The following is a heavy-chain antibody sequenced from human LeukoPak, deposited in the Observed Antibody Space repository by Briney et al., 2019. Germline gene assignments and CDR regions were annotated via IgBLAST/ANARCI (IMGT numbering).Heavy chain of an antibody. D-gene: IGHD2-15*01. CDR2: INAYNGNT. CDR3: MRVPELPEF. CDR1: GYTFTNYG. J-gene: IGHJ4*02. V-gene: IGHV1-18*01. Sequence: ASVKFSCKAFGYTFTNYGINCVRQAPGQGLEWMGWINAYNGNTNYSRKFQDRVIMTTDTSTTTASMELRSLRSDDTAVYYCMRVPELPEFWGQGTLVTVSS.